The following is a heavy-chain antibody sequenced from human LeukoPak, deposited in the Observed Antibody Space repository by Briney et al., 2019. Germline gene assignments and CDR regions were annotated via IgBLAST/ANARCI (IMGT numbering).Heavy chain of an antibody. CDR1: GFNFASNW. CDR2: INSGGSWT. D-gene: IGHD2/OR15-2a*01. V-gene: IGHV3-74*01. Sequence: GGSLRLSCAASGFNFASNWMHWVRQTPGKGLVWVSRINSGGSWTSYADSVKGRFTISKDNAKNTVYLQMNNLRAEDTAVYYCVSFYETYWGRGTLVTVSS. J-gene: IGHJ4*02. CDR3: VSFYETY.